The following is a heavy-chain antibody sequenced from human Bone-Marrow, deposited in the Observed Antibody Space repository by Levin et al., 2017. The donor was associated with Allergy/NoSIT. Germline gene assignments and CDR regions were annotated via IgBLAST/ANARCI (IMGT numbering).Heavy chain of an antibody. Sequence: GGSLRLSCAASGFTFSSYSMNWVRQAPGKGLEWVSPISSSSSYIYSAYSEKGRFTISRDNAKNSLYLQMNSQRAEDTAVYYGARASSIEAPSSFDYWGQGTLVTVSS. V-gene: IGHV3-21*01. CDR1: GFTFSSYS. CDR2: ISSSSSYI. D-gene: IGHD6-6*01. J-gene: IGHJ4*02. CDR3: ARASSIEAPSSFDY.